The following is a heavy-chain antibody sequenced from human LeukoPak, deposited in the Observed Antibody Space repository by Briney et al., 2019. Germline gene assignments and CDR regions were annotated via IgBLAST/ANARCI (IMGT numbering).Heavy chain of an antibody. CDR3: ARTPLIATTGPTDAFDI. Sequence: SSVKVSCKASGYTFTGYYMHWLRQAPGQGLDWMGWINPNSGGTNYAQKFQGRVTMTRDTSISTAYMELSRLRSDDTAVYYCARTPLIATTGPTDAFDIWGQGTMVTVSS. CDR1: GYTFTGYY. D-gene: IGHD6-13*01. V-gene: IGHV1-2*02. CDR2: INPNSGGT. J-gene: IGHJ3*02.